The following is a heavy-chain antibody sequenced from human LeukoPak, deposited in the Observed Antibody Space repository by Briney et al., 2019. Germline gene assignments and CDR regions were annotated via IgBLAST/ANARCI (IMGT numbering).Heavy chain of an antibody. CDR1: GFTVGTNS. J-gene: IGHJ4*02. CDR3: AKGAGSYYNYYFDY. Sequence: PGGSLRLSCAASGFTVGTNSMSWVRQAPGKGLEWVSGISGNGGSTYYADSVKGRFTISRDNSKNTLYLQMNSLRAEDTAVYYCAKGAGSYYNYYFDYWGQGTLVTVSS. D-gene: IGHD3-10*01. CDR2: ISGNGGST. V-gene: IGHV3-23*01.